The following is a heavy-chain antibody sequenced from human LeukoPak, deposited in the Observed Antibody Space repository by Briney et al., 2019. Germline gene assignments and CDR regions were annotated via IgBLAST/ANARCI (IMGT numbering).Heavy chain of an antibody. V-gene: IGHV1-24*01. CDR2: FDPVT. CDR1: GYPLSKSP. Sequence: VASVKVSCKVSGYPLSKSPIHWVRQAPGKGLEWMGTFDPVTLYAQRLQGRVTMSQDTSTDTAYIEVSSLRSDDTAVYYCTTDHYGSSPPAEFFFDYWGQGTLVTVSS. J-gene: IGHJ4*02. CDR3: TTDHYGSSPPAEFFFDY. D-gene: IGHD3-10*01.